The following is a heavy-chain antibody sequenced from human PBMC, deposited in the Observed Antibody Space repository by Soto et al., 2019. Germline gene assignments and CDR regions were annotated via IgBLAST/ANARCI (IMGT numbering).Heavy chain of an antibody. CDR3: AKDISGSGYYLVGYFDY. CDR1: GFTFDDYT. V-gene: IGHV3-43*01. D-gene: IGHD3-22*01. CDR2: ISWDGGST. Sequence: PGGSLRLSCAASGFTFDDYTMHWVRQAPGKGLEWVSLISWDGGSTYYADSVKGRFTISRDNSKNSLYLQMNSLRTEDTALYYCAKDISGSGYYLVGYFDYWGQGT. J-gene: IGHJ4*02.